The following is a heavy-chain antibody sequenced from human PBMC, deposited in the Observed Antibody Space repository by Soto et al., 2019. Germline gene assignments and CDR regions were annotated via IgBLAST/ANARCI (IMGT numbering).Heavy chain of an antibody. Sequence: EVQLLESGGDLIQPGGSLRLSCVASGLTFGSRAMSWVRQSPGEGLEWGSTITETGGDAKYADSVRGRFAISRDNSKNTLYLQMSALRAEDSAIYFCVRGSKDSYPGSRIFDFWGRGTLVTVSS. CDR3: VRGSKDSYPGSRIFDF. D-gene: IGHD3-10*01. CDR1: GLTFGSRA. V-gene: IGHV3-23*01. J-gene: IGHJ4*02. CDR2: ITETGGDA.